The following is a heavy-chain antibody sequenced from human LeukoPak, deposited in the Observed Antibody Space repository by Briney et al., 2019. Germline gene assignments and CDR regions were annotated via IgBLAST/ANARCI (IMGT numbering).Heavy chain of an antibody. CDR3: ARDRVVVRGWYFDL. V-gene: IGHV4-59*12. D-gene: IGHD2-21*01. J-gene: IGHJ2*01. Sequence: SETLSLTCTVSGGSISSYYWSWIRQPPGKGLEWIGSIYHSGSTYYNPSLKSRVTISVDTSKNQFSLKLSSVTAADTAVYYCARDRVVVRGWYFDLWGRGTLVAVSS. CDR1: GGSISSYY. CDR2: IYHSGST.